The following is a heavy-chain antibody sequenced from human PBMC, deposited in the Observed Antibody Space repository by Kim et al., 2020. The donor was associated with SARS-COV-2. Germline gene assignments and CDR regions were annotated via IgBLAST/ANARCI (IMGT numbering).Heavy chain of an antibody. J-gene: IGHJ4*02. D-gene: IGHD2-21*02. V-gene: IGHV3-11*04. CDR3: AIVPISNVVTRD. Sequence: YYGDSVKGRFTTSKDKAKNSLFLKRNSLGDEDTAVYYCAIVPISNVVTRDWGQGTLVTVSS.